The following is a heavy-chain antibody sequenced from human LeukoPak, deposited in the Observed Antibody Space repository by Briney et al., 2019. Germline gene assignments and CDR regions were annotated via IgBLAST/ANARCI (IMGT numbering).Heavy chain of an antibody. Sequence: GGSLRLSCAASGFTFSGYWMTWVRQAPGKGLEWVANTKQDGSEQYYVDSVKGRFTISRNNAKNSPYLQMNSLRAEDTALYYCVRALWFGEAFFDFWGQGALVTVSS. D-gene: IGHD3-10*01. CDR3: VRALWFGEAFFDF. CDR2: TKQDGSEQ. V-gene: IGHV3-7*01. CDR1: GFTFSGYW. J-gene: IGHJ4*02.